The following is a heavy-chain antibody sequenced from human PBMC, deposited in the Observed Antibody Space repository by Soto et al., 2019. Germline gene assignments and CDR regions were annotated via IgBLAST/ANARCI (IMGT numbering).Heavy chain of an antibody. D-gene: IGHD2-21*02. Sequence: SETLSFTCTVSGGSISGYHWSWIRQPPGKGLEWIGYMYNTGSTVYNPSFKSRVTISVDTSKNQFSLKLNSVTAADTAVYYCARDLWGYCGTDCYPLDVWGQGTTVT. J-gene: IGHJ6*02. V-gene: IGHV4-59*01. CDR3: ARDLWGYCGTDCYPLDV. CDR1: GGSISGYH. CDR2: MYNTGST.